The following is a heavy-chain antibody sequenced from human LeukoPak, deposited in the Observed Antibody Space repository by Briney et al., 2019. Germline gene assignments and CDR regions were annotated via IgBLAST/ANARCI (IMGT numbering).Heavy chain of an antibody. J-gene: IGHJ5*02. CDR3: ASSYCGGDCHLS. D-gene: IGHD2-21*02. CDR1: GYSISSGYY. CDR2: IYHSGST. Sequence: SETLSLTCTVSGYSISSGYYWGWIRQSPGKGLEWIGSIYHSGSTNYNPSLKSRVTISVDKSKNQFSLKLSSVTAADTAVYYCASSYCGGDCHLSWGQGTLVTVSS. V-gene: IGHV4-38-2*02.